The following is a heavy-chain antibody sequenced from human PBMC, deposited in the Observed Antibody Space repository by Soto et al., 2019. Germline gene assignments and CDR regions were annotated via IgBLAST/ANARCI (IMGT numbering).Heavy chain of an antibody. V-gene: IGHV1-69*02. Sequence: QVQLVQSGAEVKKPGSSVKVSCKASGGTFSSYTISWVRQAPGQGLEWMGRIIPILGIANYAQKFQGRVTITADKSTSTAYMELSSLRSEDTAVYYCARLPNLSGSSLDDAFDIWGQGTTVTVSS. CDR1: GGTFSSYT. D-gene: IGHD1-26*01. CDR2: IIPILGIA. CDR3: ARLPNLSGSSLDDAFDI. J-gene: IGHJ3*02.